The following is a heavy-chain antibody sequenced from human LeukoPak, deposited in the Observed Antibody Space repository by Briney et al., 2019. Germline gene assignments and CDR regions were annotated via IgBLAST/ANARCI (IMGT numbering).Heavy chain of an antibody. CDR1: GFTFSSYS. J-gene: IGHJ6*03. CDR3: ARDMVEAGMDV. D-gene: IGHD4/OR15-4a*01. Sequence: GGSLRLSCAASGFTFSSYSMNWVRQAPGKGLEWVSSISSSSSYIYYADSVKGRFTISRDNAKNSLYLQMNSLRAEDTAGYYCARDMVEAGMDVWGKGTTVTVSS. V-gene: IGHV3-21*01. CDR2: ISSSSSYI.